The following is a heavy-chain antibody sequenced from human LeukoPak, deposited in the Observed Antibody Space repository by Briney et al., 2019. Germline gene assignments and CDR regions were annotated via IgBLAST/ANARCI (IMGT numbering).Heavy chain of an antibody. CDR1: GYTFTGYY. V-gene: IGHV1-2*02. CDR3: ARDMRVRKDLDSSIWSRPLYYFDY. Sequence: ASVKVSCKASGYTFTGYYMHWVRQAPGQGLEWMGWINPNSGGTNYAQKFQGRVTMTRDTSISTAYMELSRLRSDDTAVYYCARDMRVRKDLDSSIWSRPLYYFDYWGQGTRVTVSS. D-gene: IGHD3-22*01. J-gene: IGHJ4*02. CDR2: INPNSGGT.